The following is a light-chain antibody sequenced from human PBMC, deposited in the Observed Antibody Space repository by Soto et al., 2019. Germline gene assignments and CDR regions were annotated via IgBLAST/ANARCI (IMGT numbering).Light chain of an antibody. CDR2: EVS. V-gene: IGLV2-14*01. CDR1: SSDVGDYNS. J-gene: IGLJ3*02. Sequence: QSVLTQPASVSGSPGQSITISCTGTSSDVGDYNSVSWYQHHPGKAPKLMIFEVSSRPSEVSNRFSGSKSGNTASLTISGLQAEDEAVYYCSSYAGSNNWVFGGGTKVTVL. CDR3: SSYAGSNNWV.